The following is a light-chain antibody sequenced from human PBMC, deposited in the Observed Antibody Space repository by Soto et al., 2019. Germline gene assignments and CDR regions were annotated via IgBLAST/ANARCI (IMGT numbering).Light chain of an antibody. CDR2: DVT. CDR3: CSYTGSYTF. CDR1: TSDVGAYNW. V-gene: IGLV2-11*01. J-gene: IGLJ2*01. Sequence: QSVLTQPRSVSGSPGQSVTISCAGTTSDVGAYNWVSWDQQHPRKVPKLRIYDVTRRPSGFPYRFSGSKSGNTASLTISGLEADDEAYYYGCSYTGSYTFFGGGTKLTVL.